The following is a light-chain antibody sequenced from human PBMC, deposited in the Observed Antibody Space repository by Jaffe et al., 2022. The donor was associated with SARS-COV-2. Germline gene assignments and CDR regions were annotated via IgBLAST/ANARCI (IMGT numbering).Light chain of an antibody. V-gene: IGKV1-9*01. CDR2: ATS. CDR3: QQLTTCPG. CDR1: QGISSY. Sequence: DIQLTQSPSFLSASIGDRVNITCRASQGISSYLAWYQQKPGKAPKLLIYATSALQSGVPSRFSGSGSGTEFTLTISSLQPEDFATYYCQQLTTCPGFGGGTKVDIK. J-gene: IGKJ4*01.